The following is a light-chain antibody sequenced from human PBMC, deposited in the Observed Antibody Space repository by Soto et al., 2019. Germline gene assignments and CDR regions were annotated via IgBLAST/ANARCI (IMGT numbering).Light chain of an antibody. CDR3: QQYNSYWT. J-gene: IGKJ1*01. CDR2: DAS. V-gene: IGKV1-5*01. CDR1: QSISSW. Sequence: DIQMPQSPSTRSASLGDRFTITCRASQSISSWLAWYQQKPGKAPKLLIYDASSLESGVPSRFSGSGSGTEFTLTISSLQPDDFATYYCQQYNSYWTFGQGTKV.